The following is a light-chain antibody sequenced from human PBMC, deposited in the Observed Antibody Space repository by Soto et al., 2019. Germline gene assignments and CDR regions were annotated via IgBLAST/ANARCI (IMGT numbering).Light chain of an antibody. CDR3: QPYHTYPLT. V-gene: IGKV1-5*03. Sequence: DSQMTQSPSTLYASVGDRVTITCRARETIRTCLALYQQRPGKAPELLIYKTSTLESGVTSRFSGSGSGADVTLTISCLQPDDFATYYCQPYHTYPLTFGGGTKVEIK. CDR2: KTS. CDR1: ETIRTC. J-gene: IGKJ4*01.